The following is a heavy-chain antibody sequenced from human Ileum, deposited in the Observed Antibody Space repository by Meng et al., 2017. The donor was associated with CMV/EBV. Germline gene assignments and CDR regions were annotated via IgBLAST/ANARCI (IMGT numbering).Heavy chain of an antibody. V-gene: IGHV3-7*01. CDR3: ARGHALRFLEWDY. D-gene: IGHD3-3*01. Sequence: SCAASGFTFRTYWMSWVRQAPGKGLEWVASIKHDESEKYYQGSVRGRFTISRDNAKSSLYMEMHSLRADDTAVYYCARGHALRFLEWDYWGQGSLVTVSS. CDR1: GFTFRTYW. J-gene: IGHJ4*02. CDR2: IKHDESEK.